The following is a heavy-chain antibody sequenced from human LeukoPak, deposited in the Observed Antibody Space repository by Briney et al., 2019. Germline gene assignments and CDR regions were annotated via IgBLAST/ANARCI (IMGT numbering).Heavy chain of an antibody. CDR3: ARIPSLSWQQPFDY. J-gene: IGHJ4*02. V-gene: IGHV3-7*01. CDR1: GFTFSSYW. D-gene: IGHD6-13*01. Sequence: GGSLRLSCAASGFTFSSYWMSWVRQAPGKGLEWVANIKQDGSEKYYVDSVKGRFTISRDNAKSSLYLQMNSLRAEDTAVYYCARIPSLSWQQPFDYWGQGTLVTVSS. CDR2: IKQDGSEK.